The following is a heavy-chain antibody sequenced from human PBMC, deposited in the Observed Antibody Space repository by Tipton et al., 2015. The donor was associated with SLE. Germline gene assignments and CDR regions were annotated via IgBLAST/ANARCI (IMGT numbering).Heavy chain of an antibody. Sequence: TLSLTCNVSGVSISSSYWSWIRQPAGKGLEWIGRIYTSGATDDNPSLKSRVTMSVDMSKNQIFLKMTSVTAADSAVYFCARVWLNNAFDIWCQGTRVTVSS. V-gene: IGHV4-4*07. J-gene: IGHJ3*02. D-gene: IGHD2/OR15-2a*01. CDR3: ARVWLNNAFDI. CDR2: IYTSGAT. CDR1: GVSISSSY.